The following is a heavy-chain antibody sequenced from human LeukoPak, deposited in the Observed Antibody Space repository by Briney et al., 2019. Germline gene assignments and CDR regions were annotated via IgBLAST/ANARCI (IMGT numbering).Heavy chain of an antibody. J-gene: IGHJ4*02. CDR2: IYYSGST. V-gene: IGHV4-59*01. CDR1: GGSISSYY. Sequence: SETLSLTCTVSGGSISSYYWNWIRQSPGKGLEWIGYIYYSGSTNYNPSLKSRVTISVDTSKNQFSLKLSSVTAADTAVYYCAGSSKDDYGDYGLDYWGQGTLVTVSS. D-gene: IGHD4-17*01. CDR3: AGSSKDDYGDYGLDY.